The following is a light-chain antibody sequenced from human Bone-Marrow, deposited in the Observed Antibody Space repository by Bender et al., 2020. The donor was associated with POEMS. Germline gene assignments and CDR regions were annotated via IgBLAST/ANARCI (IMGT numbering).Light chain of an antibody. V-gene: IGLV2-23*01. Sequence: QSALTQPPSASGSPGQSVTISCTGSRSDVGGHNYVSWYQHHPGKAPKLLIYEGNVRPSGVSDRFSQSKSGNTASLTISGLQAEDEAHYYCCSYAGSSTFVFGGGTKLTVL. J-gene: IGLJ3*02. CDR2: EGN. CDR3: CSYAGSSTFV. CDR1: RSDVGGHNY.